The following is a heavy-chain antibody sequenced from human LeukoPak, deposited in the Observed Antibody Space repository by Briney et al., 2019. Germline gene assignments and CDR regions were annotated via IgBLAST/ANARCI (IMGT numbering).Heavy chain of an antibody. CDR2: INPNSGGT. D-gene: IGHD2-2*01. CDR1: GYTFTGYY. J-gene: IGHJ4*02. CDR3: ASWAGYCSTNNCYATSLDY. Sequence: ASVKVSCKASGYTFTGYYMHWVRQAPGQGLEWMGWINPNSGGTNLAQKFQGRVTMTTDTSTSTAYMELRSLRSDDTAVYYCASWAGYCSTNNCYATSLDYWGQGTLVTVSA. V-gene: IGHV1-2*02.